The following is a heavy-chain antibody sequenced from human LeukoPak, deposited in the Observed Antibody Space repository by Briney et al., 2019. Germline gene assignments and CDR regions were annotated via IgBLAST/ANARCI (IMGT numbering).Heavy chain of an antibody. D-gene: IGHD3-3*01. CDR3: ARGPRGDFWSGYYSTYYYYGMDV. CDR2: INSDGSST. Sequence: PGGSLRLSCAASGFTFSSYWMHWVRQAPGKGLVWVSRINSDGSSTSYADSVKGRFTISRDNAKNTLYLQMNSLRAEDTAVYYCARGPRGDFWSGYYSTYYYYGMDVWGQGTTVTVSS. J-gene: IGHJ6*02. V-gene: IGHV3-74*01. CDR1: GFTFSSYW.